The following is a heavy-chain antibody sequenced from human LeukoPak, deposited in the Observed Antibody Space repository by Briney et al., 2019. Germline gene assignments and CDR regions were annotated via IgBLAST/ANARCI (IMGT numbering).Heavy chain of an antibody. D-gene: IGHD2-15*01. CDR1: GGSISSYY. V-gene: IGHV4-59*01. CDR2: INYSGST. J-gene: IGHJ5*02. CDR3: ARAQNEGYCSGGSCDAWFDP. Sequence: KPSETLSLTCTVFGGSISSYYWSWIRQPPGKGLEWIGYINYSGSTNYNPSLKSRVTISVDTSKNQFSLKLSSVTAADTAVYYCARAQNEGYCSGGSCDAWFDPWGQGTLVTVSS.